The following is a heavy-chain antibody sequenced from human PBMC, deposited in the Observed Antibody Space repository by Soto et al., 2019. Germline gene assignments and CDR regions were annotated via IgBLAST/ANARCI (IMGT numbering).Heavy chain of an antibody. CDR2: INQDGDAK. CDR1: GFNFSAYW. CDR3: ASTRLHDY. Sequence: VQLVESGGDLVQPGGSLRLSCAASGFNFSAYWMSWVCQAPGKGLEWVANINQDGDAKNYVDSVKGRFTISRDNANNSLYLQINSLRAEDTAMYYCASTRLHDYWGQGALVAVSS. J-gene: IGHJ4*02. D-gene: IGHD4-4*01. V-gene: IGHV3-7*01.